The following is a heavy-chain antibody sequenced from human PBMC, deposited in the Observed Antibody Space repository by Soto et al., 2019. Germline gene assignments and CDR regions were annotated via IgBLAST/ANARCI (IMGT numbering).Heavy chain of an antibody. CDR2: INPSGGST. CDR1: GYTFTSYY. Sequence: QVQLVQSGAEVKKPGASVKVSCKASGYTFTSYYMHWVRQAPGQGLEWMGIINPSGGSTSYAQKFQGRVTMSRDTSTSTVYMELSSLRSEDTAVYYCARGSEWLLPPTYYYYMDVWGQGTTVTVSS. CDR3: ARGSEWLLPPTYYYYMDV. D-gene: IGHD3-3*01. V-gene: IGHV1-46*03. J-gene: IGHJ6*03.